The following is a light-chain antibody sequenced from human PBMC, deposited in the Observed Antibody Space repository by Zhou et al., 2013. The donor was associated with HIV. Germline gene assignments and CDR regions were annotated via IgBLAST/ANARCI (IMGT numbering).Light chain of an antibody. CDR1: QSVSSNY. CDR2: GAS. CDR3: QQYSNSRT. V-gene: IGKV3-20*01. J-gene: IGKJ1*01. Sequence: EFVLTQSPGTLSLSPGERATLSCRTSQSVSSNYLAWYQQKPGQAPRLLIYGASSRATGIPDRFSGSGSGTDFTLTISRLEPEDFAVYYCQQYSNSRTFGQGTKVDIK.